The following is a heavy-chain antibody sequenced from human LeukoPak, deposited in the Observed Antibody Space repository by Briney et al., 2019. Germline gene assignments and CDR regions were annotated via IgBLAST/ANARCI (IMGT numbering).Heavy chain of an antibody. D-gene: IGHD3-22*01. CDR3: ARTCYYDSSGSHFQH. Sequence: ASVKVSCKASGYTFPSYGISWVRQAPGQGLEWMGWISAYNGNTNYAQKLQGRVTMTTDTSTSTAYMELRSLRSDDTAVYYCARTCYYDSSGSHFQHWGQGTLVTVSS. CDR1: GYTFPSYG. J-gene: IGHJ1*01. V-gene: IGHV1-18*01. CDR2: ISAYNGNT.